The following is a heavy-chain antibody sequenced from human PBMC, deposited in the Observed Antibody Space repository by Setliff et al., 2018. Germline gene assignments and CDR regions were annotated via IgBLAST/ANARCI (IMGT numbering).Heavy chain of an antibody. J-gene: IGHJ4*02. CDR3: ARRPYDSSGYFNY. CDR2: INAGNGNT. Sequence: ASVKVSCKASGYIFTYYAIHWVRQAPGQRLEWMGWINAGNGNTKYSQKFQGRVTITRDTSASTAYMEPSSLTSEDTAVYYCARRPYDSSGYFNYWGQGTLVTVSS. D-gene: IGHD3-22*01. V-gene: IGHV1-3*01. CDR1: GYIFTYYA.